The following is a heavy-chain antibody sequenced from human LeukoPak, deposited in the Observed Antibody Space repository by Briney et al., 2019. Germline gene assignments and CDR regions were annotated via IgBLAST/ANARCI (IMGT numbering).Heavy chain of an antibody. CDR2: IYYSGST. J-gene: IGHJ5*02. CDR3: ARERAYYDILPRWFDP. Sequence: SETLSLTCTVSGGSISSSSYYWGWIRQPPGKGLEWIGSIYYSGSTYYNPSLKSRVTISVDTSKNQFSLKLSSVTAADTAVYYCARERAYYDILPRWFDPWGQGTLVTVSS. CDR1: GGSISSSSYY. V-gene: IGHV4-39*02. D-gene: IGHD3-9*01.